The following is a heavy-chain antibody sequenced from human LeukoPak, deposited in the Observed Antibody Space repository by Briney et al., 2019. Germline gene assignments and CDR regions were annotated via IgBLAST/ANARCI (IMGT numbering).Heavy chain of an antibody. Sequence: PSETLSLTCTVSGGSINTKTHYWACIRQTPGKGLEWIGRVFYNGNTYYNPSLKSRVTISVDTSKNQFSLRLTSVTAADTAVYYCAKHGEDDSGYYADFFDHYGQGTLVTVSS. CDR1: GGSINTKTHY. D-gene: IGHD3-22*01. V-gene: IGHV4-39*01. J-gene: IGHJ4*02. CDR3: AKHGEDDSGYYADFFDH. CDR2: VFYNGNT.